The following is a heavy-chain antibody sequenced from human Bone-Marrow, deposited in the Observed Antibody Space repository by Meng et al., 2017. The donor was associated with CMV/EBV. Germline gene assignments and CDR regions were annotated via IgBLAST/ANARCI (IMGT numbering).Heavy chain of an antibody. CDR1: GFTLSTYA. V-gene: IGHV3-30-3*01. CDR3: ARAILGYCSITRCPPYYYYGMDV. CDR2: ISSDGSSK. D-gene: IGHD2-2*01. Sequence: GESLKISCAASGFTLSTYAMHWVRQAPGKGLEWVAIISSDGSSKYYADSVKGRFTISRDNSKNTLYLQMNSLRAEDTAVYYCARAILGYCSITRCPPYYYYGMDVWGQGTTVTVSS. J-gene: IGHJ6*02.